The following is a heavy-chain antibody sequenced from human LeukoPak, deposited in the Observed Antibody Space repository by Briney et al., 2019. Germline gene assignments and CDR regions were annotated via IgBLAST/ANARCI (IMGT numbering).Heavy chain of an antibody. CDR3: ARASYYYDSSGYYPIDY. V-gene: IGHV3-33*01. CDR1: GFTFSSYG. Sequence: PGGSLRLSCAASGFTFSSYGMHWVRQAPGKGLEWVAVIWYDGSKKYYADSVKGRFIISRDNSKNTLYVQMNSLRAEDTAVYYCARASYYYDSSGYYPIDYWGQGTLVIVSS. D-gene: IGHD3-22*01. CDR2: IWYDGSKK. J-gene: IGHJ4*02.